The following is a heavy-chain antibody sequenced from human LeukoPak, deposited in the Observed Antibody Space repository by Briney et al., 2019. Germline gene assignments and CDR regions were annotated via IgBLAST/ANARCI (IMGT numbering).Heavy chain of an antibody. V-gene: IGHV4-30-4*01. CDR3: ARVLSHYYYYGMDV. CDR1: GGSISSGDYY. J-gene: IGHJ6*02. Sequence: SETLSLTCTVSGGSISSGDYYWSWIRQPPGTGLEWIGYIYYSGSTYYNPSLKSRVTISVDTSKNQFSLKLSSVTAADTAAYYCARVLSHYYYYGMDVWGQGTTVTVSS. CDR2: IYYSGST.